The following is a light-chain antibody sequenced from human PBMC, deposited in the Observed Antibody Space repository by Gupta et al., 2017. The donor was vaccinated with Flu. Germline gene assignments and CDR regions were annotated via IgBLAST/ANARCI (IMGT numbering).Light chain of an antibody. CDR1: QSISSY. Sequence: DSQMTQSPSSLSASVGDRITITCRASQSISSYLNWYQQKPGNAPKLLIYAASSLQSGVPSRFSGSGSGTDFTLTISSLQPEDFAAYYCQQSYSTPLTFGPGTKVDIK. CDR2: AAS. CDR3: QQSYSTPLT. J-gene: IGKJ3*01. V-gene: IGKV1-39*01.